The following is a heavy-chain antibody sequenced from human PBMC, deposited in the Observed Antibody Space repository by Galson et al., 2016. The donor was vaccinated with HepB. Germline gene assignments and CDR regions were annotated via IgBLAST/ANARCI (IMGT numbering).Heavy chain of an antibody. D-gene: IGHD3-10*01. Sequence: SLRLSCAASGLSVTGNYMTWVRQAPGKGLQWVSVVYSGGSAYYADSVKGRFTISRDHSKNNLYLQMNSLRVEDTAVYYCARDSYYSSGILNDWGQGTLVTVSS. CDR2: VYSGGSA. V-gene: IGHV3-53*01. CDR3: ARDSYYSSGILND. J-gene: IGHJ4*02. CDR1: GLSVTGNY.